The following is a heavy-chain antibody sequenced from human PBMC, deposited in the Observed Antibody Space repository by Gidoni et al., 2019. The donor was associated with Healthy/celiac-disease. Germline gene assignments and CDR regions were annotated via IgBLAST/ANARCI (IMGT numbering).Heavy chain of an antibody. D-gene: IGHD2-21*02. CDR2: ISGSGGST. Sequence: EVQLLESGGGLVQPGGSLRLSCAASGFTFSSYAMSWVRQAPGKGLEWVSAISGSGGSTYYADSVKGRFTISRDNSKNTLYLQMNSLRAEDTAVYYCAKAQGGVGGDYPLGYWYLDLWGRGTLVTVSS. CDR1: GFTFSSYA. CDR3: AKAQGGVGGDYPLGYWYLDL. J-gene: IGHJ2*01. V-gene: IGHV3-23*01.